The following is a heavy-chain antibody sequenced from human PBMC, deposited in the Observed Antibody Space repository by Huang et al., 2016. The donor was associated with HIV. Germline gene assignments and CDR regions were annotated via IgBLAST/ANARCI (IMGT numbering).Heavy chain of an antibody. Sequence: QVQLVESGGGVVQPGGSLRLSCAASGFTFSSYVMHWVRQAPGKGLEWVAFIRYDGSNKYYADAVRGRFTISRDNSKNTLYLQMNSLRAEDTAVYYCAKGSMANAFDIWGQGTMVTVSS. CDR2: IRYDGSNK. J-gene: IGHJ3*02. V-gene: IGHV3-30*02. CDR1: GFTFSSYV. CDR3: AKGSMANAFDI. D-gene: IGHD3-10*01.